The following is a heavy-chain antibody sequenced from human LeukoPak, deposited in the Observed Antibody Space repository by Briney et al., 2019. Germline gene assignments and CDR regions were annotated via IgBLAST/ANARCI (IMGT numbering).Heavy chain of an antibody. CDR2: TYYRFKSYT. CDR1: VDSVFRNIAA. J-gene: IGHJ4*02. D-gene: IGHD3-22*01. CDR3: AREVEVSTRMAFYDY. Sequence: SQTLSVTCASSVDSVFRNIAAWNWIRHSPSRGREWLGRTYYRFKSYTDHRVSVKSRTTIHPHTSKNQFSLQLNSVTPEDTGVYYCAREVEVSTRMAFYDYWGQGTLVTVSS. V-gene: IGHV6-1*01.